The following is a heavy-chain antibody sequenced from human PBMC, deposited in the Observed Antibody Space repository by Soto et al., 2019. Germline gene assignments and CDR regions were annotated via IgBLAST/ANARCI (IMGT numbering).Heavy chain of an antibody. CDR3: ARDPSGDRAFDY. Sequence: EVQLVESGGALVQPGGSLRLSCAASGFTFNSYDMNWVRQAPGKGLEWVSYISYSSDAIYYADSVKGRFTISRDNAKNSLYLQMNSLRADDTAVYYCARDPSGDRAFDYWGQGTLVTVSS. CDR2: ISYSSDAI. J-gene: IGHJ4*02. V-gene: IGHV3-48*01. D-gene: IGHD7-27*01. CDR1: GFTFNSYD.